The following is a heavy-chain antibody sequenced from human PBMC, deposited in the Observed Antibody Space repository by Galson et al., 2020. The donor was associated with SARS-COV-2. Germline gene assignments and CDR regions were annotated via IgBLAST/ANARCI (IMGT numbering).Heavy chain of an antibody. V-gene: IGHV3-49*04. CDR1: GFNFRDHH. J-gene: IGHJ4*02. Sequence: GGSLRLSCTGSGFNFRDHHMNWVRQAPGKGLEWVGFIRTSANGATTEYAASVKGRLTISRDDSKSIAYLQVNSLKTEDTAVYYCTRGYHLDYWGQGTLVTVSS. CDR2: IRTSANGATT. D-gene: IGHD2-2*01. CDR3: TRGYHLDY.